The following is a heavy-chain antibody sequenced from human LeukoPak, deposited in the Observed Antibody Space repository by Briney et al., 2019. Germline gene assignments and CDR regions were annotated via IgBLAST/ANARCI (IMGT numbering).Heavy chain of an antibody. CDR3: ARKRGSWYYFDY. V-gene: IGHV3-20*04. Sequence: PGGSLRLSCAASGFTFDDYGMSWVRQALGKGLEWVSGINWNGGSTGYADSVKGRFTISRDNAKNSLYLQMNSLRAEDTALYYCARKRGSWYYFDYWGQGTLVTVSS. J-gene: IGHJ4*02. CDR2: INWNGGST. D-gene: IGHD6-13*01. CDR1: GFTFDDYG.